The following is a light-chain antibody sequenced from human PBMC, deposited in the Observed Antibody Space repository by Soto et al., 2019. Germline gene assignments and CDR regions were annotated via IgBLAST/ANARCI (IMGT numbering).Light chain of an antibody. CDR1: QSVLFNSNNDSY. Sequence: DIVMTQTPDSLAVSLGERATINCKSSQSVLFNSNNDSYLTWYQQKPGQPPKVIIYWASTRESGVPDRFSGSGSGTDFTLTISSLQAEDVAVYYCQKYNSAPLGLFTFGPGTKVDIK. CDR2: WAS. V-gene: IGKV4-1*01. CDR3: QKYNSAPLGLFT. J-gene: IGKJ3*01.